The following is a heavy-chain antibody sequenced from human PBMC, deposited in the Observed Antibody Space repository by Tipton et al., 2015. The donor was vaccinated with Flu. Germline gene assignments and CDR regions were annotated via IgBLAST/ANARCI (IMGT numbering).Heavy chain of an antibody. D-gene: IGHD3-16*01. J-gene: IGHJ4*02. CDR1: GLTFSSYG. V-gene: IGHV3-30*18. Sequence: RSLRLSCAASGLTFSSYGMHWVRQAPGKGLEWVAVISRDGDDKYYGDSVKGRFTISRDNSRNTLNLQMNSLRPEDTAVYFCAKDKPYTGGYWGQGTLVTVSS. CDR2: ISRDGDDK. CDR3: AKDKPYTGGY.